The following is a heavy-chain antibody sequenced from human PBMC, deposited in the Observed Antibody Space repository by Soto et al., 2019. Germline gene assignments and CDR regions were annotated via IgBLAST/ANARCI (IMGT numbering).Heavy chain of an antibody. J-gene: IGHJ4*02. Sequence: PGGSLRLSCAASGFTFSSYSMNWVRQAPGKGLEWVSYISSSGSTYYADSVKGRFTISRDNAKNTVNLQMNSLRAEDTAVYYCARDPWAADYWGQGTLVTVSS. D-gene: IGHD3-16*01. CDR2: ISSSGST. V-gene: IGHV3-48*01. CDR1: GFTFSSYS. CDR3: ARDPWAADY.